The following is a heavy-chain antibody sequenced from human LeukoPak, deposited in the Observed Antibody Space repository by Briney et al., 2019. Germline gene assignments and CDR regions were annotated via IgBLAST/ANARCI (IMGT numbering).Heavy chain of an antibody. D-gene: IGHD4/OR15-4a*01. CDR1: GFTFSSYS. CDR2: YSGGNT. V-gene: IGHV3-53*01. Sequence: GGSLRLSCAASGFTFSSYSMNWVRQAPGKGLEWVSFYSGGNTHYSDSLKGRFTISRDNSKNTLYLQMNSLRVEDTAVYYCARRAGAYSHPYDYWGQGTLVTVSS. J-gene: IGHJ4*02. CDR3: ARRAGAYSHPYDY.